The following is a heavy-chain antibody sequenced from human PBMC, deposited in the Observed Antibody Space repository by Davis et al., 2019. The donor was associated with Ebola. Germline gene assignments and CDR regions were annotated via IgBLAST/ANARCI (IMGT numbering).Heavy chain of an antibody. V-gene: IGHV1-8*01. CDR2: MNPNSGNT. Sequence: ASVKVSCKASGYTFTSYDINWVRQATGQGLEWMGWMNPNSGNTGYAQKFQGRVTMTRDTSTSTVYMELSSLRSEDTAVYYCAREGLRLGEFLPYFDYWGQGTLVTVSS. D-gene: IGHD3-16*01. CDR1: GYTFTSYD. CDR3: AREGLRLGEFLPYFDY. J-gene: IGHJ4*02.